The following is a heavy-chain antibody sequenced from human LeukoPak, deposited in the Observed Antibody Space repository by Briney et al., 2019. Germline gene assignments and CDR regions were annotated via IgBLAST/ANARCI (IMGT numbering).Heavy chain of an antibody. D-gene: IGHD1-26*01. CDR1: GGSISGYS. CDR3: ARGPTTIWEEWFDP. V-gene: IGHV4-59*01. CDR2: IYYGGST. Sequence: PSETLSLTCTVSGGSISGYSWNWIRQPPGKGLEWIAYIYYGGSTNYNHSLKSRVTIAADTSKNQVSLKVSSVTTADTAVYYCARGPTTIWEEWFDPWGQGTLVTVSS. J-gene: IGHJ5*02.